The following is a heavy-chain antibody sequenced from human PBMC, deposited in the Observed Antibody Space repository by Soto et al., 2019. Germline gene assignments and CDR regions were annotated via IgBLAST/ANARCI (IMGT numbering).Heavy chain of an antibody. CDR3: AHRSVHYGMDV. J-gene: IGHJ6*02. Sequence: QITLKESGPTLVKPTQTLALTCTFSGFSLSTGGVGAGWFRQPPGKALEWLADVYWNTEKNYSPSLPGRLTITRDTSKNQVVLTMTDMDPVDTATYYCAHRSVHYGMDVWGQGTTVTVSS. V-gene: IGHV2-5*01. D-gene: IGHD2-2*01. CDR2: VYWNTEK. CDR1: GFSLSTGGVG.